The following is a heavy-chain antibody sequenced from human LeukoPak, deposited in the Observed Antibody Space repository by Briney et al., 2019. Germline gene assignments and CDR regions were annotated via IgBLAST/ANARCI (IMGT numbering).Heavy chain of an antibody. J-gene: IGHJ4*02. V-gene: IGHV4-38-2*02. D-gene: IGHD1-26*01. CDR2: IYHSGST. Sequence: SETLSLTCTVSGYSVSSGYYWGWIRQPPGKGLEWIGSIYHSGSTYYNPSIKSRVTISVDTSKNQFSLKLSSVTAADTAVYYCARGRGRYSGSYYHFDYRGQGTLVTVSS. CDR3: ARGRGRYSGSYYHFDY. CDR1: GYSVSSGYY.